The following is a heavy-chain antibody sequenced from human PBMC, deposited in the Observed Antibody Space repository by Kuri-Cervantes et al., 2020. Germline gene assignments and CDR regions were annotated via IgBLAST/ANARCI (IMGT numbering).Heavy chain of an antibody. CDR2: ISYDGSNK. CDR1: GFTFSSYG. CDR3: ARGLPVDAFDI. Sequence: GESLKISCAASGFTFSSYGMHWVRQAPGKGLEWVAVISYDGSNKYYADSVKGRFTISRDNSKNTLYLQMNSLRAEDTAVYYCARGLPVDAFDIWGQGTMVTVSS. V-gene: IGHV3-30*03. J-gene: IGHJ3*02.